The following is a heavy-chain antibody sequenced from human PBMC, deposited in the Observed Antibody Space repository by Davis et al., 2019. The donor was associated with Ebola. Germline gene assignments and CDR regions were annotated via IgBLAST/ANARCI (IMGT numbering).Heavy chain of an antibody. CDR2: INPDSGGT. V-gene: IGHV1-2*02. Sequence: ASVKVSCKASGYTFTGYYMHWVRQAPGQGLEWMGWINPDSGGTNYALKFQGRVTMTRDTSISTAYMEVSRLTSDDTAVYYCARDRSWATYYYDSSGYSWIAFDIWGQGTMVTVSS. CDR1: GYTFTGYY. CDR3: ARDRSWATYYYDSSGYSWIAFDI. D-gene: IGHD3-22*01. J-gene: IGHJ3*02.